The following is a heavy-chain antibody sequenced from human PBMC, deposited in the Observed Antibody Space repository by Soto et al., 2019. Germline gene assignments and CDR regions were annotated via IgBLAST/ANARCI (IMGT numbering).Heavy chain of an antibody. CDR3: ARAVRITIFGVVTTGVGYFDY. J-gene: IGHJ4*02. D-gene: IGHD3-3*01. CDR1: GGSISSGGYY. V-gene: IGHV4-39*01. CDR2: IYYSGST. Sequence: PSETLSLTCTVSGGSISSGGYYWSWIRQHPGKGLEWIGYIYYSGSTYYNPSLKSRVTISVDTSKNQFSLKLSSVTAADTAVYYCARAVRITIFGVVTTGVGYFDYWGQGTLVTVSS.